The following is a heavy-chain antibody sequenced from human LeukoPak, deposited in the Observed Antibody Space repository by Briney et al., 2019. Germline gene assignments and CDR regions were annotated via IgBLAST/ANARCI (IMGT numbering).Heavy chain of an antibody. Sequence: SETLSLTCTVSGGSISSYYWSWIRQPPGKGLEWIGYIYYSGSTNYNPSLKSRVTISVDTSKNQFSLKLSSVTAADTAVYYCARQLSYYYDSSGYYGYYFDYWGQGNLVTVSS. D-gene: IGHD3-22*01. CDR3: ARQLSYYYDSSGYYGYYFDY. J-gene: IGHJ4*02. CDR2: IYYSGST. V-gene: IGHV4-59*08. CDR1: GGSISSYY.